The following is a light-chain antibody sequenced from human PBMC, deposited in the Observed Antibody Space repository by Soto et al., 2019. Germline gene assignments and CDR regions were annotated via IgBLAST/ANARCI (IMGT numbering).Light chain of an antibody. Sequence: DIVMTQSPDSLAVSPGERATINCKSSQSVLYSSDNKNYLAWYQQKPGQSPKLLIYWASTRETGVPDRFSGSGSGTDFTLTISSLQAEDVAVYYCQQYYSSLWTFGQGTKVEMK. CDR2: WAS. CDR3: QQYYSSLWT. V-gene: IGKV4-1*01. CDR1: QSVLYSSDNKNY. J-gene: IGKJ1*01.